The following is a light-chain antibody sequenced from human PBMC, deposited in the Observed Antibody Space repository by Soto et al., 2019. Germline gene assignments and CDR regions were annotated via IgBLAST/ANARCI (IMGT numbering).Light chain of an antibody. J-gene: IGKJ4*01. V-gene: IGKV1-33*01. CDR2: DAS. CDR1: QDIANY. Sequence: DIQMTQSPSSLSASLGDRVTITCQASQDIANYLNWYQQKAGRAPKFLIYDASNLETGVPSRFSGSGSGTDSTFTISSLQPEDIATYYCQQYDNPPLTFGGGTKVDIK. CDR3: QQYDNPPLT.